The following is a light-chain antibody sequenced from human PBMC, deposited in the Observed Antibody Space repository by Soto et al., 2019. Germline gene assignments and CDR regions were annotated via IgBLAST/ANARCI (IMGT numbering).Light chain of an antibody. CDR2: GAS. Sequence: EIVLTQSPGTLSLSPGERATLSCRASQSVNSNYLAWYQRKPGQAPRLLIYGASNRATDIPYRFSASGSGTDYTLTITRLEAEDFAVYYCHQYDSTPPTCGQGTKVEVK. CDR1: QSVNSNY. J-gene: IGKJ1*01. CDR3: HQYDSTPPT. V-gene: IGKV3-20*01.